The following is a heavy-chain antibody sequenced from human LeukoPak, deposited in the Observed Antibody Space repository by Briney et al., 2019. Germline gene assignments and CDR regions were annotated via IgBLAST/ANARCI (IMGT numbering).Heavy chain of an antibody. CDR1: GGSISSYY. V-gene: IGHV4-59*01. CDR2: IYYSGST. CDR3: ARGYYGQNLPDY. Sequence: SETLSLTYTVSGGSISSYYWSWIRQPPGKGLEWIGYIYYSGSTNYNPSLKSRVTISVDTSKNQFSLKLSSVTAADTAVYYCARGYYGQNLPDYWGQGTLVTVSS. D-gene: IGHD3-10*01. J-gene: IGHJ4*02.